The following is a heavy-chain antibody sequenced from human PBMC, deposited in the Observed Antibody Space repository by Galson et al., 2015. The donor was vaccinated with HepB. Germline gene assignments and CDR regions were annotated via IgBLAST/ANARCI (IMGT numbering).Heavy chain of an antibody. Sequence: SLRLSCAASGFTFSNYAMHWVRQAPGKGPEYVSALTGNGGTTHYANSVKGRFTISGDISRNTMYLQTDSLRPEDMAVYYCARERESSGYFGYFDRWGRGTPVIVSS. J-gene: IGHJ2*01. V-gene: IGHV3-64*01. CDR3: ARERESSGYFGYFDR. CDR1: GFTFSNYA. D-gene: IGHD3-22*01. CDR2: LTGNGGTT.